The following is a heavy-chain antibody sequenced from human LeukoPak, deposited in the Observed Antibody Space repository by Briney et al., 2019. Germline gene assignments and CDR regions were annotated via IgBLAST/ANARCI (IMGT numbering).Heavy chain of an antibody. Sequence: PGRSLRLSCAASRFTFLNYAVNRVRQAPGKGLEWVAIISYDGRNEYYAESVEGRFTISRDTSRNMISLQMNSLRPEDTAVYYCARGYYHFDGSGYFDMWGQGTLVTVSS. J-gene: IGHJ4*02. CDR1: RFTFLNYA. V-gene: IGHV3-30*14. CDR2: ISYDGRNE. D-gene: IGHD3-22*01. CDR3: ARGYYHFDGSGYFDM.